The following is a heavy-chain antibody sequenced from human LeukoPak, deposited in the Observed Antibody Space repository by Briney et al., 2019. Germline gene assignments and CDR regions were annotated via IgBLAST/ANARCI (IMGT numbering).Heavy chain of an antibody. J-gene: IGHJ6*03. CDR3: ASPGPYYDFWSGYPYYYYYYMDV. CDR2: INPNSGRT. Sequence: GASVKVSCKASGYTFTFYYMHWVRQAPGQGLEWMGWINPNSGRTNYAQKFQGRVTMARDTSISTAYMELSRLRSDDTAVYYCASPGPYYDFWSGYPYYYYYYMDVWGKGTAVTVSS. CDR1: GYTFTFYY. V-gene: IGHV1-2*02. D-gene: IGHD3-3*01.